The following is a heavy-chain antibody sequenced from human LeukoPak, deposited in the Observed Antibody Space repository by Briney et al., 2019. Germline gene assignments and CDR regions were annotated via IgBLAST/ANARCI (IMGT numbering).Heavy chain of an antibody. Sequence: SETLSLTCTVSGGSISSSSYYWNWIRQPAGKGLEWIGRIYSSGSTNYNPSLKSRVTMSVDTSKNQFSLKLSSVTAADTAVYYCAREAGVVPAAKGVDYWGQGTLVTVSS. CDR2: IYSSGST. J-gene: IGHJ4*02. CDR3: AREAGVVPAAKGVDY. V-gene: IGHV4-61*02. CDR1: GGSISSSSYY. D-gene: IGHD2-2*01.